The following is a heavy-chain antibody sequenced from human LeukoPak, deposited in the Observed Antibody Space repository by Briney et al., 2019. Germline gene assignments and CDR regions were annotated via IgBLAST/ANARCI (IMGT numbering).Heavy chain of an antibody. V-gene: IGHV3-23*01. CDR3: AKEHDYTNAAPEWGFDS. D-gene: IGHD2-2*02. J-gene: IGHJ4*02. CDR2: ISGSSSHT. CDR1: GFTFSVYA. Sequence: PGGSLRLSCAASGFTFSVYAMSWVRQAPGKGLEWVSGISGSSSHTKDADFVRGRFTIYRDNSRNTLFPQLNSLTAEDTAVYYCAKEHDYTNAAPEWGFDSWGQGSLVIVSS.